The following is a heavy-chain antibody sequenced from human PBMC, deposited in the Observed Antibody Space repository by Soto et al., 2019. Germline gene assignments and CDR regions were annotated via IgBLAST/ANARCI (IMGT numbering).Heavy chain of an antibody. V-gene: IGHV3-30-3*01. CDR2: ISFDGSNK. Sequence: GGSLRLSCAASGFTFSSHAIHWVRQAPGKGLEWVAVISFDGSNKYYADSVKGRFTISRDNAKNSLYLQMNSLRAEDTAVYYCAKNYYDSSGYFAFDYWGQGTLVTVSS. CDR3: AKNYYDSSGYFAFDY. D-gene: IGHD3-22*01. J-gene: IGHJ4*02. CDR1: GFTFSSHA.